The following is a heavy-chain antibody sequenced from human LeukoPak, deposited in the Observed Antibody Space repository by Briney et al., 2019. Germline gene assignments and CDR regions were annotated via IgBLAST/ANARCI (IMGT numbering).Heavy chain of an antibody. CDR3: ARGDGGDF. Sequence: GGSLRLSCVASGFIFDDFGMSWVRQRPGKGLEWVSGINWEDGSEGYADSVKGRFTISRDNAKNSFYLQMNNLRVEDTALYRCARGDGGDFWGQGTFVTVPS. V-gene: IGHV3-20*01. J-gene: IGHJ4*02. CDR1: GFIFDDFG. CDR2: INWEDGSE. D-gene: IGHD2-21*01.